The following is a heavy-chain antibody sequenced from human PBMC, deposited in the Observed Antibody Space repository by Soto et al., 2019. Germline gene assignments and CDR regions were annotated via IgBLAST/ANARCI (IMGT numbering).Heavy chain of an antibody. CDR2: INPSGGST. D-gene: IGHD2-21*02. J-gene: IGHJ6*02. Sequence: ASVNVSCKASGYTFTSYYRHLVQQAPGQGLEWMGIINPSGGSTSYGQKFQGRVTMTRDTSTSTVSMELSSLRYEDTAVYYCARDEVTSLGLGYSYYGMDVWGQGTTVTVSS. CDR1: GYTFTSYY. V-gene: IGHV1-46*03. CDR3: ARDEVTSLGLGYSYYGMDV.